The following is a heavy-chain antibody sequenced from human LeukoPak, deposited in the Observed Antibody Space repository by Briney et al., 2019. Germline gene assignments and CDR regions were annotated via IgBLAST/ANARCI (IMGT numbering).Heavy chain of an antibody. CDR3: TRGVVVLTAPRLD. J-gene: IGHJ4*02. D-gene: IGHD2-21*02. CDR2: INTDSGGT. CDR1: GYTFTGYH. Sequence: ASVKVSCKASGYTFTGYHIHWVRQAPGQGLEWMGWINTDSGGTNYAQKFQGRVTMTRDTSISTAYMELSRLRSDDTAIYYCTRGVVVLTAPRLDWGQATLVTLSS. V-gene: IGHV1-2*02.